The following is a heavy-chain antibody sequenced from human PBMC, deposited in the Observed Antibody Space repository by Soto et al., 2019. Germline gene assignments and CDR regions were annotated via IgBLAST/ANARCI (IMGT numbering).Heavy chain of an antibody. J-gene: IGHJ4*02. CDR3: ARSGEHPLDY. CDR1: GYTLTELS. D-gene: IGHD1-26*01. V-gene: IGHV1-18*01. Sequence: ASVKVSCKVSGYTLTELSMHWVRQAPGHGLEWMGFSTHTGNTNYAQNFQGRVVLTTDTSTSTAYMEVTSLRSDDTAVYYCARSGEHPLDYWGQGTPVTVSS. CDR2: STHTGNT.